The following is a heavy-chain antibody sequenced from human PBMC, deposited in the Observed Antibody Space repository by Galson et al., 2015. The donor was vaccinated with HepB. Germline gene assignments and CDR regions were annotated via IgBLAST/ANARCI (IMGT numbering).Heavy chain of an antibody. CDR1: GFTFSSYG. Sequence: SLRLSCAASGFTFSSYGLHWVRQAPGKGLEWVAVIWYDGSNKYYADSVKGRFTISRDNSKNTLYLQMNSLRAEDTAVYYCARDLQYYDSSGLFDYWGQGTLVTVSS. V-gene: IGHV3-33*08. CDR2: IWYDGSNK. J-gene: IGHJ4*02. CDR3: ARDLQYYDSSGLFDY. D-gene: IGHD3-22*01.